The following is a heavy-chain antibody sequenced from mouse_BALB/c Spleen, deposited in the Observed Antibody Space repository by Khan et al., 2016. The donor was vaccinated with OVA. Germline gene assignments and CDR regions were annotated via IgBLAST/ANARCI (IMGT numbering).Heavy chain of an antibody. J-gene: IGHJ2*01. Sequence: EVQLQESGPGLVKPSQSLSLICTVTGYSITSDYAWNWIRQFPGNKLEWMGFISYSGNTNYNPSLKSRISITRDTSKNQFFLHLNSVTTEDTATYYCVRVYGGDFDYWGQGTTLTVSS. D-gene: IGHD1-1*01. CDR1: GYSITSDYA. CDR3: VRVYGGDFDY. V-gene: IGHV3-2*02. CDR2: ISYSGNT.